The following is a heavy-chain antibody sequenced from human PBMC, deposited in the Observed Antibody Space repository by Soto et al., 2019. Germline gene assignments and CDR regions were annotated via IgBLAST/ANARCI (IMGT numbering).Heavy chain of an antibody. D-gene: IGHD3-3*01. V-gene: IGHV4-31*03. CDR3: ARVSTIFGGPDY. CDR2: IYYSGST. Sequence: QVQLQESGPGLVKPSQTLSLTCTVSGGSISSGGYYWSWIRQHPGKGLEWIGYIYYSGSTYYNPSLKSRVTISVDTSKNQFSLKLSSVPAAYTAVYYCARVSTIFGGPDYWGQGTLVTVSS. J-gene: IGHJ4*02. CDR1: GGSISSGGYY.